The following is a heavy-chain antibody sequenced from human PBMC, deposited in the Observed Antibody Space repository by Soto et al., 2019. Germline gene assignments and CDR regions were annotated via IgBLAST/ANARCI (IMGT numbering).Heavy chain of an antibody. Sequence: QVQLVQSGAEVQKPGSSVKVSCKASGGTFSNYGISWVRQAPGQGLEWMGGIIRIFGTTNYAQKFQGRVTITADQSTSTANMELSSLRSEDTAVYYCARGGEYDSSGFYVDWGQGTLVTVSS. CDR2: IIRIFGTT. V-gene: IGHV1-69*01. D-gene: IGHD3-22*01. J-gene: IGHJ4*02. CDR3: ARGGEYDSSGFYVD. CDR1: GGTFSNYG.